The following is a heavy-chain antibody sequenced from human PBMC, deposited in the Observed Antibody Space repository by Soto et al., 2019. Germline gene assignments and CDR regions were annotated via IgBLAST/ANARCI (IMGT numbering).Heavy chain of an antibody. CDR1: GFTFSSYA. D-gene: IGHD2-8*01. J-gene: IGHJ4*02. CDR3: AFSTALDCTNGVCYLDY. V-gene: IGHV3-23*01. Sequence: GGSLRLSCAASGFTFSSYAMSWVRQAPGKGLEWVSAISGSGGSTYYADSVKGRFTISRDNSKNTLYLQMNSLRAEDTAVYYCAFSTALDCTNGVCYLDYWGQGTLVTVSS. CDR2: ISGSGGST.